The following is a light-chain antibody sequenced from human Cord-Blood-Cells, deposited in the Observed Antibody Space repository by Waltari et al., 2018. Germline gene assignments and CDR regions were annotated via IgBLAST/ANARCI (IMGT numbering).Light chain of an antibody. Sequence: QMTQPPSSLSASVADRVTITFRASQSISSYLNWYQQKTGKAAKLMIYAASSLQSGVPSRFSGSGSETEFTYTISSLQPEDFATYDCQQSYSTPRTCGQGTKVEIK. J-gene: IGKJ1*01. CDR2: AAS. CDR1: QSISSY. V-gene: IGKV1-39*01. CDR3: QQSYSTPRT.